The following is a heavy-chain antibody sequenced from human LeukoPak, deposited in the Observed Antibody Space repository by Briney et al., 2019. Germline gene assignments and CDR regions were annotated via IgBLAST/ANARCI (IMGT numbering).Heavy chain of an antibody. V-gene: IGHV3-49*03. CDR3: TRDPPTRY. D-gene: IGHD1-26*01. Sequence: PGRSLRLSCTASGFTFGDYTITWIRQAPGKGLEWVGFIRNKADGGTPAYAASVRGRFTISRDDSKSIAYLQMNSLKTDDTAVYYCTRDPPTRYWGQGTLVSVSS. CDR1: GFTFGDYT. CDR2: IRNKADGGTP. J-gene: IGHJ4*02.